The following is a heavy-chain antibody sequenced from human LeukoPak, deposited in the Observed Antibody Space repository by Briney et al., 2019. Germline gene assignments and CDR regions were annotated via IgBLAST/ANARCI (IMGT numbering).Heavy chain of an antibody. J-gene: IGHJ4*02. CDR2: ISSSSSYI. CDR3: ATSPVYSYGHPYYFDY. CDR1: GFTFSSYS. Sequence: GGSLRLSCAGSGFTFSSYSMNWVRQAPGKGLEWGSCISSSSSYIYYADSVKGRFTISRDNAKNSLYLQMNSLRAEDTAVYYSATSPVYSYGHPYYFDYWGQGTLVTVSS. D-gene: IGHD5-18*01. V-gene: IGHV3-21*01.